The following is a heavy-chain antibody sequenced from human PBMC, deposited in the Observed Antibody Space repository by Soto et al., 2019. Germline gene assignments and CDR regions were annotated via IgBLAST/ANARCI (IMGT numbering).Heavy chain of an antibody. CDR1: GGSFSGYY. CDR2: INHSGST. D-gene: IGHD6-19*01. CDR3: ARGSSIAVAGTAYYFDY. J-gene: IGHJ4*02. V-gene: IGHV4-34*01. Sequence: SETLSLTCAVYGGSFSGYYWSWIRQPPGKGLEWIGEINHSGSTNYNAYLKSRVTISVDTSKNQFSLKLSSVTAADTAVYYCARGSSIAVAGTAYYFDYWGQGTLVTVSS.